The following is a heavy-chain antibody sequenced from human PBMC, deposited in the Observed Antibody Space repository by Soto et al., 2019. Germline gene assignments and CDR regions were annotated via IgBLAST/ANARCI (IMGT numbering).Heavy chain of an antibody. D-gene: IGHD5-12*01. CDR3: ARQGNIVATILHFDY. CDR1: GGSISSSSYY. Sequence: LSLTCTVSGGSISSSSYYWGWIRQPPGKGLEWIGSIYYSGSTYYNPSLKSRVTISVDTSKNQFSLKLSSVTAADTAVYYCARQGNIVATILHFDYWGQGTLVTVSS. J-gene: IGHJ4*02. CDR2: IYYSGST. V-gene: IGHV4-39*01.